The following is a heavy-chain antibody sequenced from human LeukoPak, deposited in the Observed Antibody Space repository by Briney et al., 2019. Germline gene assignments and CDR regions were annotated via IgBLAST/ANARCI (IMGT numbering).Heavy chain of an antibody. J-gene: IGHJ4*02. CDR1: GYTFTGYY. Sequence: ASVKVSCKASGYTFTGYYMHWVRQAPGQGLEWMGGIIPIFGTANYAQKFQGRVTITADKSTSTAYMELSSLRSEDTAVYYCARSSIIAAAGPYYFDYWGQGTLVTVSS. V-gene: IGHV1-69*06. CDR3: ARSSIIAAAGPYYFDY. CDR2: IIPIFGTA. D-gene: IGHD6-13*01.